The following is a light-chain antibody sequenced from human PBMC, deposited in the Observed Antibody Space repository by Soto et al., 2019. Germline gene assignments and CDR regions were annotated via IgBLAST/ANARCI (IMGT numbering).Light chain of an antibody. CDR3: QQSNSFPLT. Sequence: DLQMTQSPSSVSASVGDRVTITCRASQGISSRLAWYQQKPGKAPNLLIYAASSLQSGVPSRFSGSGFETDFTLTIGSLQPEDFATYYCQQSNSFPLTFGGGTKVEIK. J-gene: IGKJ4*01. CDR1: QGISSR. V-gene: IGKV1-12*01. CDR2: AAS.